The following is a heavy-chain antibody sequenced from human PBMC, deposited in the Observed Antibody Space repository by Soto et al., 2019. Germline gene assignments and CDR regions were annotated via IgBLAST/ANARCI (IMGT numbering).Heavy chain of an antibody. CDR3: ARGDSTDCSNGVCSFFYNHDMDV. V-gene: IGHV1-2*04. CDR1: GYSFTDYH. Sequence: SVKVSCKASGYSFTDYHIHWVRQAPGQGLEWLGRINPKSGGTSTAQKFQGWVTMTTDTSISTASMELTRLTSDDTAIYYCARGDSTDCSNGVCSFFYNHDMDVWGQGTTVT. J-gene: IGHJ6*02. D-gene: IGHD2-8*01. CDR2: INPKSGGT.